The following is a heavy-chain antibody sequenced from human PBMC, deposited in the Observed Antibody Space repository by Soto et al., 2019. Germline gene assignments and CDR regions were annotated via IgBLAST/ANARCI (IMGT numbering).Heavy chain of an antibody. V-gene: IGHV4-30-2*05. CDR1: GGSISSGGYS. CDR3: ARVGYSSGYDY. D-gene: IGHD5-18*01. J-gene: IGHJ4*02. Sequence: SETLSLTCAVSGGSISSGGYSWSWIRQPPGKGLEWIGYIYYSGSTSSNPSLRSRITISIDTSKNQFSLNLSSVTAADTAVYYCARVGYSSGYDYCGQGTLVTVSS. CDR2: IYYSGST.